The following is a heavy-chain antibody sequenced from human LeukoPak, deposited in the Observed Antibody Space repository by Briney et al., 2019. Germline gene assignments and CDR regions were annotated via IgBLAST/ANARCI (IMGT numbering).Heavy chain of an antibody. J-gene: IGHJ4*02. D-gene: IGHD3-3*01. CDR1: GFTFSTYW. CDR3: TRGRYYFEY. CDR2: INNDGSST. Sequence: GGSLRLSCAASGFTFSTYWMHWVRQAPGKGLVWVSRINNDGSSTSYADSVKGRFTISRDNAKNTLYLQMDNLRAEDTAVYYCTRGRYYFEYWSQGTLVTVSS. V-gene: IGHV3-74*01.